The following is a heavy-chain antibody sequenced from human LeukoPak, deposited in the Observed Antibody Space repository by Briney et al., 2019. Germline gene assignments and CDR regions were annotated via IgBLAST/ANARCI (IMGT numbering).Heavy chain of an antibody. J-gene: IGHJ4*02. CDR1: GFTFSSYE. CDR2: ISSSGSTI. Sequence: GGSLRLSCAASGFTFSSYEMNWVRQAPGKGLEWISYISSSGSTIYYADSVKGRFSISRDNAKNSLYLQMNSLRAEDTAVYYCARLLPIAAVGFDNGGQGTLVNVSS. D-gene: IGHD6-13*01. CDR3: ARLLPIAAVGFDN. V-gene: IGHV3-48*03.